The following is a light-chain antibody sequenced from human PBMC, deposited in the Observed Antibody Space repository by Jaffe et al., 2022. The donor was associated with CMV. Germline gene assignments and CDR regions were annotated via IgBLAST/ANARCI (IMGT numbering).Light chain of an antibody. CDR2: DAS. CDR1: QSVSTNY. J-gene: IGKJ3*01. CDR3: QQYGSSPFT. V-gene: IGKV3-20*01. Sequence: EIVLTQSPGTLSLSPGKRATLSCRATQSVSTNYLAWYQQKPGQAPRLLIYDASSRATGVPDRFSGSGSGTDFSLTISTLEPEDFAMYYCQQYGSSPFTFGPGTKLDLK.